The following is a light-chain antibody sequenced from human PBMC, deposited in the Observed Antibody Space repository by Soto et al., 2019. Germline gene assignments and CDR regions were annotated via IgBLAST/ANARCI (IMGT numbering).Light chain of an antibody. J-gene: IGKJ4*01. CDR2: WAS. Sequence: DIVMTQSPDSLAVSLGERAAINRKSSQTVLYRSNNMNYLSWYQQKPGQPPKWLIYWASTRESGVPDRFSGSGSGTDFTLTISSLQAEDVAVYYCQQYYSSPRTFGGGTKVDIK. CDR1: QTVLYRSNNMNY. V-gene: IGKV4-1*01. CDR3: QQYYSSPRT.